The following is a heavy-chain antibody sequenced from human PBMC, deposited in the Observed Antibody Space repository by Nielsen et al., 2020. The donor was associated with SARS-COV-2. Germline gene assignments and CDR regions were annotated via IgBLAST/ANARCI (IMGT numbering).Heavy chain of an antibody. CDR1: GGSISTYF. D-gene: IGHD3-22*01. J-gene: IGHJ3*02. CDR3: AREVGYYDSSEFDAFDI. CDR2: INNRGSA. V-gene: IGHV4-59*01. Sequence: GSLRLSCTVSGGSISTYFWSWIRQPPGKGLEWIGYINNRGSANYNPSPESRVTISVDTSGNQFSLKLRSVTAADTAVYYCAREVGYYDSSEFDAFDIWGQGTKVTVSS.